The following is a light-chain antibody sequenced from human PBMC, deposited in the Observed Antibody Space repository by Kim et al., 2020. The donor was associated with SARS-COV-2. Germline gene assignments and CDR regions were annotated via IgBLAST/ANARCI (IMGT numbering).Light chain of an antibody. V-gene: IGKV3-15*01. CDR2: GES. CDR3: KQDHNLCT. Sequence: EIVMTQSPGTLSVSPGERATLSCRASQSVSFNLAWYQQKPGQPPSLLIYGESTRAAGIADRFTGSGSGTEFTLTISSLQSEDLAVYYCKQDHNLCTFGQGTKVDIK. CDR1: QSVSFN. J-gene: IGKJ1*01.